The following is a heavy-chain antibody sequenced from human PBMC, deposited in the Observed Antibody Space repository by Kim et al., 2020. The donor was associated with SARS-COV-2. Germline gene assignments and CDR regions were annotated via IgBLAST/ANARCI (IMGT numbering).Heavy chain of an antibody. Sequence: GGSLRLSCAASGFTVSSNYMSWVRQAPGKGLEWVSVIYSGGSTYYADSVKGRFTISRDNSKNTLYLQMNSLRAEDTAVYYCARGPKYYDILTGYYEWGQGTLVTVSS. CDR1: GFTVSSNY. V-gene: IGHV3-53*01. D-gene: IGHD3-9*01. CDR2: IYSGGST. CDR3: ARGPKYYDILTGYYE. J-gene: IGHJ4*02.